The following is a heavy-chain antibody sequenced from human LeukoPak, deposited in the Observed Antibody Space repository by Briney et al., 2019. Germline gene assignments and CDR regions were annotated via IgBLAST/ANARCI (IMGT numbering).Heavy chain of an antibody. J-gene: IGHJ4*02. V-gene: IGHV4-39*07. Sequence: SETLSLTCTVSGGSISSRTYYWGWIRQPPGKGLEWIGSIDYIGTTYYNPSLKSRVTISVDTSKKQFSLKLSSVTAADTAVYYCAREATSYFDTSGYYFWGHWGQGTLVTVSS. CDR3: AREATSYFDTSGYYFWGH. D-gene: IGHD3-22*01. CDR2: IDYIGTT. CDR1: GGSISSRTYY.